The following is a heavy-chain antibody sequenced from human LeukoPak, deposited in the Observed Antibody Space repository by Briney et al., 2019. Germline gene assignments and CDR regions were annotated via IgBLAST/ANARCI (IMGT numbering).Heavy chain of an antibody. CDR1: GFTFSSYT. J-gene: IGHJ4*02. CDR2: INGSGGTR. V-gene: IGHV3-23*01. D-gene: IGHD3-22*01. CDR3: ACYDSSGSYFDY. Sequence: GGSLRLSCAASGFTFSSYTMSWVRQAPGKGLEWVSAINGSGGTRNYADSVKGRFTISRDNSKNTLYLQMNSLRAEDTAVYYCACYDSSGSYFDYWGQGTLVPVSS.